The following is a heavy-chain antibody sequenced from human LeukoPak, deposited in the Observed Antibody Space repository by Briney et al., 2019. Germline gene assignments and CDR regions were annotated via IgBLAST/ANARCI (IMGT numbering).Heavy chain of an antibody. Sequence: GASVKVSCKASGYTFTSYYMHWVRQAPGQGLEWMGIINPSGGSTSYAQKFQGRVTMTRDTSTSTVYMELSSLRSEDTAVYYCARDATYYYGSGSYYLGGNFDYWGQGTLVTVSS. CDR3: ARDATYYYGSGSYYLGGNFDY. D-gene: IGHD3-10*01. CDR2: INPSGGST. CDR1: GYTFTSYY. V-gene: IGHV1-46*01. J-gene: IGHJ4*02.